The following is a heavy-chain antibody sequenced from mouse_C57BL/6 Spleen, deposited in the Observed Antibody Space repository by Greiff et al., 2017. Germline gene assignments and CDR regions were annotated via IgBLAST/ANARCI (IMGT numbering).Heavy chain of an antibody. V-gene: IGHV1-69*01. J-gene: IGHJ3*01. D-gene: IGHD1-1*01. CDR1: GYTFTSYW. CDR3: ARSDYGSPLAY. CDR2: IDPSDSYT. Sequence: VKLQQPGAELVMPGASVKLSCKASGYTFTSYWMHWVKQRPGQGLEWIGEIDPSDSYTNYNQKFKGKSTLTVDKSSSTAYMQLSSLTSEDSAVYYCARSDYGSPLAYWGQGTLVTVSA.